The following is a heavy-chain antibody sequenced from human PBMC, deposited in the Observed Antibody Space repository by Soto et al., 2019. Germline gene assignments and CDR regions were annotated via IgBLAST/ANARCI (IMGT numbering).Heavy chain of an antibody. CDR1: GFTFSSYS. D-gene: IGHD3-9*01. Sequence: PVGSLRLSCAASGFTFSSYSMNWVRQAPGKGLEWVSSISSSSSYIYYADSVKGRFTISRDNAKNSLYLQMNSLRAEDTAVYYCARDRGSYDILTGAIDAFDIWGQGTMVTVS. V-gene: IGHV3-21*01. CDR2: ISSSSSYI. CDR3: ARDRGSYDILTGAIDAFDI. J-gene: IGHJ3*02.